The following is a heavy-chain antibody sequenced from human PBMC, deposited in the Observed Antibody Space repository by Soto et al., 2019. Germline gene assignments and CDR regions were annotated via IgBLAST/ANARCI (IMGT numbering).Heavy chain of an antibody. CDR2: ISGSGGST. Sequence: XXSLRLACAASGFTFSSYAMRWVLQAPGKGLEWVSAISGSGGSTYYADSVKGRFTISRDNSKNTLYLQMNRMRAEDTAVYYCAKEAAAGDYFDYWGQGTLVTVSS. D-gene: IGHD6-13*01. CDR1: GFTFSSYA. J-gene: IGHJ4*02. CDR3: AKEAAAGDYFDY. V-gene: IGHV3-23*01.